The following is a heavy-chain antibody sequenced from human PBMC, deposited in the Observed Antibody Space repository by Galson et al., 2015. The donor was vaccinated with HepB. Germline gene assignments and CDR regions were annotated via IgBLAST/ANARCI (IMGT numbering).Heavy chain of an antibody. Sequence: SLRLSCAASGFTFRNYAMSWVRQAPGKGLEWVSAITPSGDNTYSADSVKGRSTISRDNSKNTLYLQMNSLRPEDTAVYYCAKDQGAGYRNYYYHYGMDVWGQGTTVTVSS. CDR3: AKDQGAGYRNYYYHYGMDV. CDR2: ITPSGDNT. V-gene: IGHV3-23*01. J-gene: IGHJ6*02. CDR1: GFTFRNYA. D-gene: IGHD5-12*01.